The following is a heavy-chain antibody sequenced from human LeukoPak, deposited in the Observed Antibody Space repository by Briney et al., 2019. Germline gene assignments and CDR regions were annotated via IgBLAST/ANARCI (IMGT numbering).Heavy chain of an antibody. D-gene: IGHD6-13*01. V-gene: IGHV4-59*01. Sequence: SETLSLTCTVSGGSISSYYWSWIRQPPGKGLEWIGYIYYSGSTNYNPSLKSGVTISVDTSKNHFSLKLSSVTAADTAVYYCARGIRYTSSRFDPWGQGTLVTVSS. CDR2: IYYSGST. CDR3: ARGIRYTSSRFDP. J-gene: IGHJ5*02. CDR1: GGSISSYY.